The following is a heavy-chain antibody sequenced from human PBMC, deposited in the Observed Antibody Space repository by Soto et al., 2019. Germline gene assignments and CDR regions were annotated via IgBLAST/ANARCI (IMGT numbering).Heavy chain of an antibody. CDR2: ISTYNGNT. V-gene: IGHV1-18*01. Sequence: QVQLVQSGTEVKKPGASVKVSCKASGYTFTNYGISWVRQAHGQGLEWMGWISTYNGNTNYAQKLQGRVTMTTHTSTSTAYMELRSLRSDDTAVYYCARDTMHGYSYGFDYWGQGTLVTVSS. CDR3: ARDTMHGYSYGFDY. CDR1: GYTFTNYG. D-gene: IGHD5-18*01. J-gene: IGHJ4*02.